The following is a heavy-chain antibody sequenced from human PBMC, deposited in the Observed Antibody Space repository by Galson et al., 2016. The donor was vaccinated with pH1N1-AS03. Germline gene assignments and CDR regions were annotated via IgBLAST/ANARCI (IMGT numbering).Heavy chain of an antibody. CDR1: GFTFSAYS. J-gene: IGHJ4*02. CDR2: ISSRSSGK. D-gene: IGHD2-2*01. Sequence: SLRLSCAASGFTFSAYSMNWFRQAPGKGLEWVSHISSRSSGKYYADSVTGRFTVSRDDAENSLYLQMNSLRVEDTAVYYCARGWIGCTSTSCYGVDYWGQGTLVTVSS. V-gene: IGHV3-48*01. CDR3: ARGWIGCTSTSCYGVDY.